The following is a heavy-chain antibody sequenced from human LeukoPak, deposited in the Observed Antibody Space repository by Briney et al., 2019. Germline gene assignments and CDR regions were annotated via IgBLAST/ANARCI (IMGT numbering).Heavy chain of an antibody. CDR3: ARVVGGWHFGYFDY. CDR1: GFTFSSYS. D-gene: IGHD1-26*01. V-gene: IGHV3-21*01. Sequence: GGSLRLSCAASGFTFSSYSMNWVRQAPGKGLEWVSSISSSSSYIYYADSVKGRFTISRDNAKNTLYLQMNSLRAEDTAVYYCARVVGGWHFGYFDYWGQGTLVTVSS. CDR2: ISSSSSYI. J-gene: IGHJ4*02.